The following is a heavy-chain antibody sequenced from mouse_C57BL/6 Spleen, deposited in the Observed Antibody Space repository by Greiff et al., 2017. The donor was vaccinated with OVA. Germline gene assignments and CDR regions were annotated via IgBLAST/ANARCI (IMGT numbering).Heavy chain of an antibody. CDR3: ARYLDGYLDYYAMDY. V-gene: IGHV1-53*01. CDR1: GYTFTSYW. CDR2: INPSNGGT. D-gene: IGHD2-3*01. Sequence: VQLQQPGTELVKPGASVKLSCKASGYTFTSYWMHWVKQRPGQGLEWIGNINPSNGGTNYNEKFKSKATLTVDKSSSTDYMQLSSLTSEDSAVYYCARYLDGYLDYYAMDYWGQGTSVTVSS. J-gene: IGHJ4*01.